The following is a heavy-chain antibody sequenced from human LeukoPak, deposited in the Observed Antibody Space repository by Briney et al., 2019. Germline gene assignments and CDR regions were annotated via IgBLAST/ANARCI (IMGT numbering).Heavy chain of an antibody. D-gene: IGHD3-3*01. CDR1: GFTFSNYW. V-gene: IGHV3-7*01. CDR3: ARDRQDDFWSAYYDY. J-gene: IGHJ4*02. CDR2: INQDGNEK. Sequence: GGSLRLSCAVSGFTFSNYWMSWVRQAPGKGLEWVAKINQDGNEKYYVDSVKGRFTISRDNAENSLYLQMNSLRAEDTAVYYCARDRQDDFWSAYYDYWGQGTLVTVSS.